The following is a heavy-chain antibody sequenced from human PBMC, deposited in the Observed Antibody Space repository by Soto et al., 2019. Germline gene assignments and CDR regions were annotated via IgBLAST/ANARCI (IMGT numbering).Heavy chain of an antibody. V-gene: IGHV3-23*01. CDR3: AKGGCSAHSCYPFDY. Sequence: PGGSLRLSCAASGFTFSNYAMSWVRQAPGKGLEWVSTISGGGGSAYFADPVKGRFIISRDHSKNTLYLQMKSLRAEDTAVYYCAKGGCSAHSCYPFDYWGQGTLVTVSS. J-gene: IGHJ4*02. D-gene: IGHD5-12*01. CDR2: ISGGGGSA. CDR1: GFTFSNYA.